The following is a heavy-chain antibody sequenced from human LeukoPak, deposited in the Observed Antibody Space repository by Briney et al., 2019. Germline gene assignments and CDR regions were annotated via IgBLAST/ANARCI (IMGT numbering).Heavy chain of an antibody. CDR2: VSGSGGIT. J-gene: IGHJ4*02. V-gene: IGHV3-23*01. CDR1: GFTFNSYA. Sequence: GGSLRLSCAASGFTFNSYAMTWVRQAPGKGLEWVSHVSGSGGITYYADSVKGRFTIFRDNSKNTLYLQMNSLRAEDTAVYYCAKTTAGNSSGRNPGWPVDCWGQGTLVTVSS. CDR3: AKTTAGNSSGRNPGWPVDC. D-gene: IGHD6-19*01.